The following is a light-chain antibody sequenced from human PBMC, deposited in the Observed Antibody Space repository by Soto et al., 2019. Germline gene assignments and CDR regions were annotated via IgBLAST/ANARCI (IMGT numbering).Light chain of an antibody. J-gene: IGLJ2*01. CDR2: VNSDGSH. CDR3: QTWGTGVRV. Sequence: QSVLTQSPSASASLGASVKLTCSLNSGLSSYTIAWHQQQPGKGPRFLMKVNSDGSHVKGDVIPDRFSGSSSGAERYLTISSLQSEDEADYFCQTWGTGVRVFGGGTKVTAL. V-gene: IGLV4-69*01. CDR1: SGLSSYT.